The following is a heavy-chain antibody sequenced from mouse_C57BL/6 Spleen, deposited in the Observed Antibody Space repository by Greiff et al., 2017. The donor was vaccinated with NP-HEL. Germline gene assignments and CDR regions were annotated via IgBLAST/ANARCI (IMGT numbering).Heavy chain of an antibody. CDR3: ARNASKGNLDD. CDR1: GYTFKDYD. Sequence: QVQLQQSGPELVKPGASVKLSCTASGYTFKDYDINWVKQRPEQGLEWIGWIYPGDGSTKYNEKFKGKATMTVDTSSSTAYMQLRSLTSEDSAVYYCARNASKGNLDDWGKGTTLTVSS. V-gene: IGHV1-85*01. CDR2: IYPGDGST. J-gene: IGHJ2*01. D-gene: IGHD1-1*01.